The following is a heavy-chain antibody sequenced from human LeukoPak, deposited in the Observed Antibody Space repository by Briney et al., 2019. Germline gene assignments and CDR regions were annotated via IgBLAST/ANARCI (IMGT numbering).Heavy chain of an antibody. CDR3: ARGVPAAHMYDAFDI. CDR2: IYYSGST. D-gene: IGHD2-2*01. V-gene: IGHV4-39*07. J-gene: IGHJ3*02. CDR1: GGSISSSSYY. Sequence: SETLSLTCTVSGGSISSSSYYWGWIHQPPGKGLEWIGSIYYSGSTYYNPSLKSRVTISVDTSKNQFSLKLSSVTAADTAVYYCARGVPAAHMYDAFDIWGQGTMVTVSS.